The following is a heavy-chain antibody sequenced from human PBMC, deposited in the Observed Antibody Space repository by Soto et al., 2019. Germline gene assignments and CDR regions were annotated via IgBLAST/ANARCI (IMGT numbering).Heavy chain of an antibody. J-gene: IGHJ4*02. Sequence: SETLSLTCSVSGDSITSGGYFWSWIRQHPGKGLEWIGYIYYSGTTYYNPSLKSRVTISVDTSKNQFSLKLSSMTAADTAVYFCARGTVGRGYFDYWGQGTLVTVSS. D-gene: IGHD1-26*01. CDR2: IYYSGTT. CDR3: ARGTVGRGYFDY. CDR1: GDSITSGGYF. V-gene: IGHV4-31*03.